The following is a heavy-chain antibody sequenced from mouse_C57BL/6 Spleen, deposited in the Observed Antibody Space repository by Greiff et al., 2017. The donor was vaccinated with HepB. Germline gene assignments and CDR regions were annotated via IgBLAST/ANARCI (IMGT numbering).Heavy chain of an antibody. CDR3: ARWDYDYDASDY. CDR2: INPSNGGT. J-gene: IGHJ2*01. Sequence: QVQLQQPGTELVKPGASVKLSCKASGYTFTSYWMHWVKQRPGQGLEWIGNINPSNGGTNYNEKFKSKATLTVDKSSSTAYMQLISLTSEVSAVYYCARWDYDYDASDYWGQGTTLTVSS. CDR1: GYTFTSYW. D-gene: IGHD2-4*01. V-gene: IGHV1-53*01.